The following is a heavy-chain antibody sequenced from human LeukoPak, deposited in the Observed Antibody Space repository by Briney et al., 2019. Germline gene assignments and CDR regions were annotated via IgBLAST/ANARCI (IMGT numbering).Heavy chain of an antibody. CDR2: ISSSSSYI. CDR3: ARDVQVATIYPLDY. Sequence: GGSLRLSCAASGFTFSNYEMNWVRQAPGKGLEWVSSISSSSSYIYYADSVKGRFTISRDNAKNSLYLQMNSLRAEDTALYYCARDVQVATIYPLDYWGQGTLVTVSS. CDR1: GFTFSNYE. V-gene: IGHV3-21*01. J-gene: IGHJ4*02. D-gene: IGHD5-12*01.